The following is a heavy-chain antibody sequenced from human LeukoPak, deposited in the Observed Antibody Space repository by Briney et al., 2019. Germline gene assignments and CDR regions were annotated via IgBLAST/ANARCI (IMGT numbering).Heavy chain of an antibody. Sequence: PSETLSLTCAVYGGSFSGYYWSWIRQPPGKGLEWIGEINHSGSTNYNPSLKSRVTISVDTSKNQFSLELSSVTAADTAVYYCARGQGTVVVVAATQRVYFDYWGQGTLVTVSS. J-gene: IGHJ4*02. CDR3: ARGQGTVVVVAATQRVYFDY. CDR2: INHSGST. D-gene: IGHD2-15*01. V-gene: IGHV4-34*01. CDR1: GGSFSGYY.